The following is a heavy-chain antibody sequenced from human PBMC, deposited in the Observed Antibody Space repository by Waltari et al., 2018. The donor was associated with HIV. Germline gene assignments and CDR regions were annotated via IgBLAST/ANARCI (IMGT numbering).Heavy chain of an antibody. J-gene: IGHJ4*02. Sequence: EVQLVESGGGLVQPGGSLRLFCAASGFPLSRPWMSWVRPAPGKGLEWVANIKQDGSEKYYVDSGNGRFTISRDNAENSLYLQMNSLRAEDTAVYYCARGGFYGSGSKVNWGQGTLVTVSS. CDR2: IKQDGSEK. V-gene: IGHV3-7*04. CDR1: GFPLSRPW. D-gene: IGHD3-10*01. CDR3: ARGGFYGSGSKVN.